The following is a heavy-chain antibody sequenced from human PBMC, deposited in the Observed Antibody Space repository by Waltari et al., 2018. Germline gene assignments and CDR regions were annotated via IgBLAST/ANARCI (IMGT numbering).Heavy chain of an antibody. CDR2: MNPNSGNT. Sequence: QVQLVQSGAEVKKPGASVKVSCKASGYTFTSYDINWVRQATGQGLEWMGWMNPNSGNTGYAQKFQGRVTMTRNTSISTAYMELSSLRFEDTAVYYCARGGNTAMVTSGWFDPWGQGTLVTVSS. J-gene: IGHJ5*02. D-gene: IGHD5-18*01. CDR3: ARGGNTAMVTSGWFDP. V-gene: IGHV1-8*02. CDR1: GYTFTSYD.